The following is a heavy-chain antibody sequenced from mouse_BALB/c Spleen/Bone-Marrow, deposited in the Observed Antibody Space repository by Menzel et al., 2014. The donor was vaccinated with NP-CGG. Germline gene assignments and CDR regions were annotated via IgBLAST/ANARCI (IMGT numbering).Heavy chain of an antibody. D-gene: IGHD2-14*01. CDR3: NRYDWYFDV. CDR2: IDPENGDT. Sequence: VQLKQSGAELVRSGASVKLSCTASGFNIKDYYMHWVKQRPEQGLEWIGWIDPENGDTEYAPKFQGKATVTADTSSNTAYLQLSSLTSEDTAVYYCNRYDWYFDVWGAGTTVTVSS. CDR1: GFNIKDYY. V-gene: IGHV14-4*02. J-gene: IGHJ1*01.